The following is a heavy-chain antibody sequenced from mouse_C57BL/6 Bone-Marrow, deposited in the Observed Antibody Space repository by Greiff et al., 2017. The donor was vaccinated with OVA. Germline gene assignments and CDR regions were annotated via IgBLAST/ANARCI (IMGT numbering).Heavy chain of an antibody. V-gene: IGHV1-19*01. D-gene: IGHD1-1*01. CDR1: GYTFTDYY. CDR2: INPYNGGT. CDR3: ARSGYYGSSYEWYFDV. Sequence: EVQLQQSGPVLVKPGASVKMSCKASGYTFTDYYMNWVKQSHGKSLEWIGVINPYNGGTSYNQKFKGKATLTVGKSSSTAYMELNSLTSEDSAVYYCARSGYYGSSYEWYFDVWGTGTTVTVSS. J-gene: IGHJ1*03.